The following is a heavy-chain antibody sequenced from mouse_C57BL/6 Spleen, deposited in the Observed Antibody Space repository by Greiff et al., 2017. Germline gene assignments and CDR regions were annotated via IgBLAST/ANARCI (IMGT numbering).Heavy chain of an antibody. V-gene: IGHV1-81*01. J-gene: IGHJ2*01. Sequence: QVQLKQSGAELARPGASVKLSCKASGYTFTSYGISWVKQRTGQGLEWIGEIYPRSGNTYYNEKFKGKATLTADKSSSTAYMELRSLTSEDSAVYFCASREGRSDWGQGTTLTVSS. CDR2: IYPRSGNT. D-gene: IGHD3-2*02. CDR1: GYTFTSYG. CDR3: ASREGRSD.